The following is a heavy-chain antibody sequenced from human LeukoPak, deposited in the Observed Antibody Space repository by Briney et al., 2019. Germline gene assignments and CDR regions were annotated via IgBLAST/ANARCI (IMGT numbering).Heavy chain of an antibody. D-gene: IGHD2-15*01. CDR3: ASTFPYCSGGTCAL. CDR2: IHPDGGTK. J-gene: IGHJ4*02. Sequence: GGSLRLSCAASGLTFRSYWMSWVRQAPGKGLEWVANIHPDGGTKNYVDSVKGRFTISRDNAANSLYLQMNSLRAEDTAVYYCASTFPYCSGGTCALGGQGTLVTVSS. CDR1: GLTFRSYW. V-gene: IGHV3-7*01.